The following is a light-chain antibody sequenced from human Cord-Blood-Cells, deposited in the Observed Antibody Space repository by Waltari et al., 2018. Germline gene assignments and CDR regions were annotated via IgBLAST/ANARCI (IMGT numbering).Light chain of an antibody. CDR3: SSYTSSSTWV. J-gene: IGLJ3*02. CDR1: SRHAGRYNY. V-gene: IGLV2-14*03. CDR2: DVS. Sequence: QPALTQPASVSGSPGQSITISCTRTSRHAGRYNYVSWYQQHPGKAPKLMIYDVSNRPSGVSNRFSGSKSGNTASLTISGLQAEDEADYYCSSYTSSSTWVFGGGTKLTVL.